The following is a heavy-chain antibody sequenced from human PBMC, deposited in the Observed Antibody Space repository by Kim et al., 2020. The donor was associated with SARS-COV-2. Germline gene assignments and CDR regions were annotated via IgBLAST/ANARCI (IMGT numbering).Heavy chain of an antibody. CDR3: ARDYYDSSGYYGY. CDR1: GFTFSSYA. D-gene: IGHD3-22*01. V-gene: IGHV3-30*04. CDR2: ISYDGSNK. J-gene: IGHJ4*02. Sequence: GGSLRLSCAASGFTFSSYAMHWVRQAPGKGLEWVAVISYDGSNKYYADSVKGRFTISRDNSKNTLYLQMNSLRAEDTAVYYCARDYYDSSGYYGYWGQGTLVTVSS.